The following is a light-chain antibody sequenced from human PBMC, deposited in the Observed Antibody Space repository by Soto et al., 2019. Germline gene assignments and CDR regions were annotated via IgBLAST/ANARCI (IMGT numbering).Light chain of an antibody. Sequence: DIQMTQSPSTLSASVGDRVTITCRASQSISSWLAWYQQKPGKAPKLLIYDASSLESGVPSRFSGSGSGTEFTLTISSLQPDDFATYYCQQYNSSPYTVGQGTKLEIK. V-gene: IGKV1-5*01. CDR3: QQYNSSPYT. CDR1: QSISSW. CDR2: DAS. J-gene: IGKJ2*01.